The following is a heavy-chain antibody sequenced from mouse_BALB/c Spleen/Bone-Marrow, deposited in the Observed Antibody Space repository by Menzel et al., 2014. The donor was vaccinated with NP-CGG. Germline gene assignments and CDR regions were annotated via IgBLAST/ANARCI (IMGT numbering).Heavy chain of an antibody. CDR2: ISTYSGNT. V-gene: IGHV1-67*01. CDR1: GYTFXDYA. J-gene: IGHJ3*01. CDR3: ARAGYGSSYDWFAY. Sequence: VNLVESGPELVRPGVSVKISCKGPGYTFXDYAMHWVKQSHAKSLEWIGVISTYSGNTNYNQKFKGKATMTVDKSSSTAYMELARLTSEDSAIYYCARAGYGSSYDWFAYWGQGTLVTVSA. D-gene: IGHD1-1*01.